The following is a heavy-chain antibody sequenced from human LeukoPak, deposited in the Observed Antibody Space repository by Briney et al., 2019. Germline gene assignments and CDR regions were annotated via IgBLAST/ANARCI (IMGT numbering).Heavy chain of an antibody. CDR2: INQNGSDK. D-gene: IGHD5-18*01. V-gene: IGHV3-7*01. J-gene: IGHJ6*02. CDR3: ARDLWIQLWSRYYYYGMDV. Sequence: PGGSLRLSCAVSGFTFSSYWMNWVRQAPGKGLEWVANINQNGSDKYYVESVKGRFTISRDNAKNSLYLQMNGLRDEDTAVYYCARDLWIQLWSRYYYYGMDVWGQGTTVTVSS. CDR1: GFTFSSYW.